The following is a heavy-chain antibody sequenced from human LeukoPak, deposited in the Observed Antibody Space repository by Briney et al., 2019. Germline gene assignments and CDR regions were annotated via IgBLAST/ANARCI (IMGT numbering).Heavy chain of an antibody. Sequence: SETVSLTCIVSGGSIGTYSWNWIPQPPGKGLEWIGYIYYSGTTNYNPSLKSRVTISVDTSKNQFSLKLSSVTAADTAVYYCARGVYIAAAQYAYWGQGTLVTVSS. J-gene: IGHJ4*02. CDR1: GGSIGTYS. CDR3: ARGVYIAAAQYAY. V-gene: IGHV4-59*01. D-gene: IGHD6-13*01. CDR2: IYYSGTT.